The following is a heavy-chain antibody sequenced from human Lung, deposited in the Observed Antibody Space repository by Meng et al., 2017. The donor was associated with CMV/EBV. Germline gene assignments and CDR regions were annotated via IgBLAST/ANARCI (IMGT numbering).Heavy chain of an antibody. CDR3: ARVGQWLHIDY. J-gene: IGHJ4*02. D-gene: IGHD6-19*01. CDR1: GGSIRSINW. CDR2: IYHRGSN. V-gene: IGHV4-4*02. Sequence: VPLEGFGPGQVKPSGTLSFTCSVSGGSIRSINWWSWARQPTGKGMEWIGEIYHRGSNKYNPYLKSRVTISVDKSKTQFSLNLSSVTAAATDLYYCARVGQWLHIDYWGQGTLVTVSS.